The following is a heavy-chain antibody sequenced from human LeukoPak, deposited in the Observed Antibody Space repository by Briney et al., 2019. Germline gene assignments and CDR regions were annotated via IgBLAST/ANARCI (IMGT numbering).Heavy chain of an antibody. D-gene: IGHD4-17*01. V-gene: IGHV3-9*03. CDR3: AVEGPYGDYALGY. CDR2: ISWSSGSK. Sequence: GGSLRLSCAASGFTFDDYATHWVRQAPGKGLECVSGISWSSGSKGYADSVKGRFTISRDNAKNSLYLQMNSLRAEDMALYYCAVEGPYGDYALGYWGQGTLVTVSS. J-gene: IGHJ4*02. CDR1: GFTFDDYA.